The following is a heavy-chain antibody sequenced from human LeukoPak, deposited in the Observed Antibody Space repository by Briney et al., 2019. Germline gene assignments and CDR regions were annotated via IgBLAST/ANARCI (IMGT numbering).Heavy chain of an antibody. CDR3: ARGLFLSGYLDAFDI. CDR2: IYNDGRT. CDR1: GFTFSSYG. V-gene: IGHV3-53*01. J-gene: IGHJ3*02. D-gene: IGHD3-22*01. Sequence: GRSLRLSCAASGFTFSSYGMHWVRQAPGKGLEWVSLIYNDGRTYYADSVKGRCTISRDNLKNVLYLQMNSLKVEDTALYYCARGLFLSGYLDAFDIWGQGTVVTVSS.